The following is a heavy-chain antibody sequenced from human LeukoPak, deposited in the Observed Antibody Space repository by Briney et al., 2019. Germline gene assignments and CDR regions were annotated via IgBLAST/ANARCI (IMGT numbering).Heavy chain of an antibody. CDR3: AKPGDMDV. CDR1: GGPINVYY. V-gene: IGHV4-59*12. Sequence: MPSETLSLTCTVSGGPINVYYWSWIRQPPGKGLEWIGYIYHSGSTYYNPSLKSRVTISVDRSKNQFSLKLSSVTAADTAVYYCAKPGDMDVWGKGTTVTVSS. CDR2: IYHSGST. D-gene: IGHD3-10*01. J-gene: IGHJ6*03.